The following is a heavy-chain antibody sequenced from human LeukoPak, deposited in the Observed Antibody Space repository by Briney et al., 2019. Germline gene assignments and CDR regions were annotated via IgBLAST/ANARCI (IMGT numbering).Heavy chain of an antibody. D-gene: IGHD3-10*01. CDR1: GGSIRSGDYY. CDR3: VSGRQGFGEH. J-gene: IGHJ1*01. CDR2: IYYSGST. V-gene: IGHV4-31*03. Sequence: SETLSLTCTVSGGSIRSGDYYWSWIRQHPGKGLEWIGYIYYSGSTYYNPSLKSRVTISVDTSKNQFSLKLSSATAADTAVYYCVSGRQGFGEHWGQGTLVTVSS.